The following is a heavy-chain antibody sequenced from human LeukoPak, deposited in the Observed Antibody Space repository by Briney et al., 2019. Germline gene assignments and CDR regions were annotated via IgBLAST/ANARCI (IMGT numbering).Heavy chain of an antibody. CDR1: GGSVSSGCYY. V-gene: IGHV4-61*01. CDR2: IYDSGST. J-gene: IGHJ4*02. CDR3: ARDPSGYFNY. Sequence: SETLSLTCTVSGGSVSSGCYYWSWIRQPPGKGLEWIGYIYDSGSTNYNPSLKSRVTISVDTSKNQFSLKLSPVTAADTAVYYCARDPSGYFNYWGQGTLVTVSS. D-gene: IGHD3-22*01.